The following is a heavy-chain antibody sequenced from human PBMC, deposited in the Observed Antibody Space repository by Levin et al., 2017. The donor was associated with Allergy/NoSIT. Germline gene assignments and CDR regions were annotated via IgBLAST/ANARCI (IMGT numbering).Heavy chain of an antibody. V-gene: IGHV1-2*02. J-gene: IGHJ4*02. Sequence: PEASVKVSCKASGYTFTGYYLHWVRQAPGQGLEWMGWIDPNSGGTKNPQKFQGRVTMTRDTSLNTAYMELSSLKSDDAAVYYCARGHCTNAGCTEATGLYQYWGQGTLVTVSS. CDR2: IDPNSGGT. CDR3: ARGHCTNAGCTEATGLYQY. CDR1: GYTFTGYY. D-gene: IGHD2-8*01.